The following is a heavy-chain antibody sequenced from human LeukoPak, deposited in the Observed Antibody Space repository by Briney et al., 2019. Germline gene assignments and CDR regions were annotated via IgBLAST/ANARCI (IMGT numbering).Heavy chain of an antibody. V-gene: IGHV3-23*01. CDR3: AKDKETYYYGIYYFDY. CDR2: ISGSGGST. CDR1: GFTFSSYG. J-gene: IGHJ4*02. D-gene: IGHD3-10*01. Sequence: GGSLRLSCAASGFTFSSYGMSWVRQAPGKGLEWVSAISGSGGSTYYADSVKGRFTISRDNSKNTLYLQMNSLRAEDTAVYYCAKDKETYYYGIYYFDYWGQGTLVTVSS.